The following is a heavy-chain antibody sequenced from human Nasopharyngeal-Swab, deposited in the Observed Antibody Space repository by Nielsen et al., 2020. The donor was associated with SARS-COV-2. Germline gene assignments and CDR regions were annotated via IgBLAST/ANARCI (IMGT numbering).Heavy chain of an antibody. J-gene: IGHJ6*02. CDR1: GFIFSSYD. D-gene: IGHD6-25*01. CDR2: IGTGGDT. Sequence: GGSLRLSCAASGFIFSSYDFHWVRQVTGGGLEWVSAIGTGGDTYYADSVRGRFTISRDNSKNTLNLQMNNLRAEDTAIYYCAKDRDSGDESEEYYHYYGMDVWGQGAPVTVSS. V-gene: IGHV3-13*01. CDR3: AKDRDSGDESEEYYHYYGMDV.